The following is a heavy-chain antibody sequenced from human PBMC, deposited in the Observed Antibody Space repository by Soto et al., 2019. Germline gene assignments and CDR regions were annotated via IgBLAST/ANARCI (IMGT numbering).Heavy chain of an antibody. CDR3: ARDTGPNGYNYYYFGMDV. V-gene: IGHV3-30-3*01. CDR1: GFTFSNYA. CDR2: ISYDGSDK. J-gene: IGHJ6*02. Sequence: QVQLVESGGGVVQPGGSLRLSCAASGFTFSNYAMHWVRQAPGKGLEWVAVISYDGSDKYNANSVKGRFTISRDNSKNTLYLQMNSLRAEDTAVYYCARDTGPNGYNYYYFGMDVWGQGTTVTVSS. D-gene: IGHD5-18*01.